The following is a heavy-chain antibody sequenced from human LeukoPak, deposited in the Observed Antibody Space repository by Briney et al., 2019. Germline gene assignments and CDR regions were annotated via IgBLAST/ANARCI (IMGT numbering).Heavy chain of an antibody. J-gene: IGHJ4*02. CDR3: ARAPWDSSSWYGFGY. D-gene: IGHD6-13*01. CDR2: ISSSSSTI. Sequence: GGSLRLSCAASGFTFSSYSMNWVRQAPGKGLEWVSYISSSSSTIYYADSVKGRFTISRDNAKNSLYLQMNSLRAEDTAVYYCARAPWDSSSWYGFGYWGQGTLVTVSS. CDR1: GFTFSSYS. V-gene: IGHV3-48*04.